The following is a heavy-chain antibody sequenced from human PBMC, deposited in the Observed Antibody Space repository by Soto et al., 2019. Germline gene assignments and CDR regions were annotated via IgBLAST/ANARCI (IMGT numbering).Heavy chain of an antibody. V-gene: IGHV3-74*01. J-gene: IGHJ5*02. Sequence: GGSLRLSCAASGFTFSSYWMHWVRQAPGKGLVWVSRINSDGSSTSYADSVKGRFTISRDNAKNTLYLQMNSLRAEDTAVYYCARDLSWDFGVVINYNWFDPWGQGTLVTVSS. CDR1: GFTFSSYW. CDR3: ARDLSWDFGVVINYNWFDP. CDR2: INSDGSST. D-gene: IGHD3-3*01.